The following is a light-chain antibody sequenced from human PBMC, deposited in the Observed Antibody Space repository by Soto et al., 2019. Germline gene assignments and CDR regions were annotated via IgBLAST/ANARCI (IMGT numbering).Light chain of an antibody. CDR2: AAS. J-gene: IGKJ3*01. CDR3: QQASSFPFT. Sequence: DIQMTQSPYSVSASVGDRVTISCRASQRISNWLAWYQQKPGKAPTLLIYAASTLQSGAPSRFSGSGSGTDFILTISSLQPEDSGTYYCQQASSFPFTFGTGTNVDV. CDR1: QRISNW. V-gene: IGKV1-12*01.